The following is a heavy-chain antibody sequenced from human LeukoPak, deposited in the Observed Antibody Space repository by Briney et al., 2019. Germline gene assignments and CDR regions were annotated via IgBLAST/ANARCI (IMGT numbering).Heavy chain of an antibody. CDR1: GFTFSSFE. V-gene: IGHV3-48*03. D-gene: IGHD4-17*01. J-gene: IGHJ3*02. CDR2: ISSSGTTI. CDR3: AREGALTVTKDAFDI. Sequence: GGSLRLSCAASGFTFSSFEMNWVRQAPGKGLEWVSYISSSGTTIYYADSVKGRFTISRDNAKNSLYLQMNSLRAEDTAVYYCAREGALTVTKDAFDIWGQGTMVTVSS.